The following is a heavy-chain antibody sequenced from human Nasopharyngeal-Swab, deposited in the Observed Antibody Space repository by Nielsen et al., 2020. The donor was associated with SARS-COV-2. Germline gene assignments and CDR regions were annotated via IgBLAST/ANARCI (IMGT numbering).Heavy chain of an antibody. CDR2: IRQDGGEK. CDR1: GFRFSGYW. Sequence: GESLKISCAASGFRFSGYWLSRVRQAPGKGLEWVANIRQDGGEKSYGDSVKGRFTISRDNSKNTLYLQMNSLRAEDTAVYYCARDRYGDTDYWGQGTLVTVSS. D-gene: IGHD4-17*01. CDR3: ARDRYGDTDY. J-gene: IGHJ4*02. V-gene: IGHV3-7*01.